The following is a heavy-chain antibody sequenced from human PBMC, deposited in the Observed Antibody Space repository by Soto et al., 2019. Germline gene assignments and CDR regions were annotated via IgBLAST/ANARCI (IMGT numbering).Heavy chain of an antibody. V-gene: IGHV4-59*02. CDR3: ARSYYDSTGFPVDP. CDR1: GASVSTGY. Sequence: PSETLSLTCTVSGASVSTGYWSWLRQPPGKGLEWIGFMYYSGSFNYNPSLTSRVTISVDTSENQFFLKVTSVTADDTAVYYCARSYYDSTGFPVDPWGQGTLVTVSS. CDR2: MYYSGSF. J-gene: IGHJ5*02. D-gene: IGHD3-22*01.